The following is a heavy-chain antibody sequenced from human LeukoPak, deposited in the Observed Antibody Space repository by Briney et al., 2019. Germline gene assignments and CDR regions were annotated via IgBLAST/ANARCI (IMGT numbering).Heavy chain of an antibody. D-gene: IGHD3-10*01. V-gene: IGHV3-23*01. CDR2: ISPSGDIT. Sequence: PGGTLRLSCAASGFTFSNHGMSWARQAPGKGLEWVSGISPSGDITYYADSVKGRFTISRDNSKNTLYLEVIGLTAEDTAVYYCAKDDAWLRFGEWSQGTLVTVSS. J-gene: IGHJ4*02. CDR3: AKDDAWLRFGE. CDR1: GFTFSNHG.